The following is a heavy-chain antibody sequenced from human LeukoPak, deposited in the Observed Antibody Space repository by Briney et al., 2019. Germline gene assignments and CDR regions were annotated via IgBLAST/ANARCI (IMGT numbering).Heavy chain of an antibody. CDR1: GFTFSSYG. V-gene: IGHV3-33*06. D-gene: IGHD1-1*01. Sequence: PGGSLRLSCAASGFTFSSYGMHWVRQAPGKGLEWVAVIWYDGSNKYYADSMKGRFTISRDNSQNTLYLQVNSLRAEDTAVYYCAKGNGGYYYYLDVWGKGTTVTVSS. CDR2: IWYDGSNK. CDR3: AKGNGGYYYYLDV. J-gene: IGHJ6*03.